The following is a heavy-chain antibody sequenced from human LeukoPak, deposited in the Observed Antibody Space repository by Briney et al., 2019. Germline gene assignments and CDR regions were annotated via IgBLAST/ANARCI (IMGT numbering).Heavy chain of an antibody. CDR1: GGSISSSSYY. Sequence: SETLSLTCTVSGGSISSSSYYWGWIRQPPGKGLEWIGSIYYSGSTYYNPSLKSRVTISVDTSKNQFSLKLSSVTAAGTAVYYCARRGTGIFNSWFDPWGQGTLVTVSS. CDR2: IYYSGST. J-gene: IGHJ5*02. CDR3: ARRGTGIFNSWFDP. D-gene: IGHD3-10*01. V-gene: IGHV4-39*01.